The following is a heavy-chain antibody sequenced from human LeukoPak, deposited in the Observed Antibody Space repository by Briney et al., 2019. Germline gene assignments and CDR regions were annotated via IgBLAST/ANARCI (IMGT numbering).Heavy chain of an antibody. Sequence: GGSLRLSCAASGFTFSSYGMHWVRQAPGKGLEWVAFIRYDGSNKYYADSVKGRFTISRDNSKNTLYLQMNSLRAEDTALYYCARGAYCGGDCLYYFDYWGQGTLVTVSS. CDR2: IRYDGSNK. J-gene: IGHJ4*02. CDR1: GFTFSSYG. V-gene: IGHV3-30*02. CDR3: ARGAYCGGDCLYYFDY. D-gene: IGHD2-21*02.